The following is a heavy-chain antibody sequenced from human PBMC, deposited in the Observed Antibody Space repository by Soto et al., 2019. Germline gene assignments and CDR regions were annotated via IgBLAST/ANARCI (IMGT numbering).Heavy chain of an antibody. CDR3: ARVPLATGEFDY. J-gene: IGHJ4*02. CDR1: GGSISSYY. CDR2: IYYSGST. V-gene: IGHV4-59*01. Sequence: PSETLSLTCTVSGGSISSYYWSWIRQPAGKGLEWIGYIYYSGSTNYNTSLKSRVTISVDTSKNQFSLKLSSVTAADTAVYYCARVPLATGEFDYWGQGTLVTVSS. D-gene: IGHD3-10*01.